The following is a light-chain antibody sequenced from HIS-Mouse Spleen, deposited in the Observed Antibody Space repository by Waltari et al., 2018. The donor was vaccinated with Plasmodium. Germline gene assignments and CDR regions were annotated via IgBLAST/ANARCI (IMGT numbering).Light chain of an antibody. J-gene: IGKJ4*01. V-gene: IGKV1-39*01. CDR1: QSISSY. Sequence: DIQMTQSPSSLSASVGDRVTITCRASQSISSYLNWYQQKPGKAPKLLIYAASSLQSGVPSRFSGSGSGTDFTLTISSLQPEEFATYYCRQSYSTPQLTFGGGTKVEIK. CDR2: AAS. CDR3: RQSYSTPQLT.